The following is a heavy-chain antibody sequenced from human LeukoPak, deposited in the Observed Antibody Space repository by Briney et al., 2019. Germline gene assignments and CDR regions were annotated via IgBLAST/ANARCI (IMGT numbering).Heavy chain of an antibody. CDR2: IGTAGDT. Sequence: SGGSLRLSCAASGSTFSSYDMHWVRQATGKGLEWVSAIGTAGDTYYPGSVKGRFTISRENAKNSLYLQMNSLRAGDAAVYYCARGNWFDPWGQGTLVTVSS. J-gene: IGHJ5*02. CDR1: GSTFSSYD. V-gene: IGHV3-13*01. CDR3: ARGNWFDP.